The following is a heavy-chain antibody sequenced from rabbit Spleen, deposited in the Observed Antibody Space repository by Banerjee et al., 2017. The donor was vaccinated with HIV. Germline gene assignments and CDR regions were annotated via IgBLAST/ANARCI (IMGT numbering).Heavy chain of an antibody. CDR3: ARDLTDVIGWNFKL. V-gene: IGHV1S40*01. D-gene: IGHD1-1*01. CDR1: GFSFSSNW. Sequence: QSLEESGGGLVKPGGTLTLTCTVSGFSFSSNWICWVRQAPGKGLEWIACIDTNDGDTDYANWPKGRFTISKTSSTTVTLQMTSLTAADTATYFCARDLTDVIGWNFKLWGPGTLVTVS. J-gene: IGHJ4*01. CDR2: IDTNDGDT.